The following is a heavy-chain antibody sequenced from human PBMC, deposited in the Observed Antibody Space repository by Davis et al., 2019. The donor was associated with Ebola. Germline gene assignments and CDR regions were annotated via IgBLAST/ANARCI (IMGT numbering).Heavy chain of an antibody. CDR1: GYTFTSYG. D-gene: IGHD2-15*01. CDR2: SSAYNGNT. J-gene: IGHJ6*02. CDR3: ARSKSVGYCSGGSCYYGYYYYYGMDV. Sequence: ASVKVSCKASGYTFTSYGISWVRQAPGQGLEWMGWSSAYNGNTNYAQKLQGRVTMTTDTSTSTAYMELRSLRSDDTAVYYCARSKSVGYCSGGSCYYGYYYYYGMDVWGQGTTVTVSS. V-gene: IGHV1-18*01.